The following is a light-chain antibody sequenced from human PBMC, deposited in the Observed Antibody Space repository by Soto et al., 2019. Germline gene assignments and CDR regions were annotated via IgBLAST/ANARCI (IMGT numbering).Light chain of an antibody. CDR3: HQYDNAPQT. Sequence: EIVLMQSPGTLSLSPGERATLSCRASQSIKRSYLAWYQQKTGQAPRVLIYGASNRATGIPDRFSGSGSGTDFSLTISRLEPEDFVVYYCHQYDNAPQTFCQGTKVEIK. J-gene: IGKJ2*01. V-gene: IGKV3-20*01. CDR1: QSIKRSY. CDR2: GAS.